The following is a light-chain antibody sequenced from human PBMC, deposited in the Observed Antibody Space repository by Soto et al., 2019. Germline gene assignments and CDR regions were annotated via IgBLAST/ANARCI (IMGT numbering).Light chain of an antibody. CDR1: QSVLYSSNNRNY. J-gene: IGKJ2*01. CDR3: QYYFRSPYT. CDR2: WAT. V-gene: IGKV4-1*01. Sequence: MVLTQSPDSLSVSLGERATISCKSSQSVLYSSNNRNYLAWYRQRPRQPPELLIYWATTRNSGVPDRFSGSGSGTNFTLTISRLQTEDVAVYYCQYYFRSPYTFGQGTKLEIK.